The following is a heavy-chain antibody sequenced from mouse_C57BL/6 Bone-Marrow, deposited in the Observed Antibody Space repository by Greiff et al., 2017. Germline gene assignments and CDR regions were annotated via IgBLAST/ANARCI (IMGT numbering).Heavy chain of an antibody. D-gene: IGHD1-1*01. Sequence: VQLQQSGAELVRPGASVTLSCKASGYTFTDYEMHWVKQTPVHGLEWIGAIDPETGGTAYNQKFKGKAILTADKSSSTAYMELRSLTSEDSAVYYCTPRYYGSTPWFAYWGQGTLVTVSA. CDR3: TPRYYGSTPWFAY. J-gene: IGHJ3*01. CDR2: IDPETGGT. CDR1: GYTFTDYE. V-gene: IGHV1-15*01.